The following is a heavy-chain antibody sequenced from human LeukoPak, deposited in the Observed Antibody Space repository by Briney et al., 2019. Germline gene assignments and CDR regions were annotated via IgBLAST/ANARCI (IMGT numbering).Heavy chain of an antibody. J-gene: IGHJ5*02. CDR2: IYHSGST. CDR3: ARVRATVSS. Sequence: PSETLSLTCTVSGGSISSNDYYWGWIRQPPGKGLEWIGSIYHSGSTYYNPSLKSRVTISVDTSKNQFSLKLSSVTAADTAVYYCARVRATVSSWGQGTLVTVSS. D-gene: IGHD5-18*01. CDR1: GGSISSNDYY. V-gene: IGHV4-39*07.